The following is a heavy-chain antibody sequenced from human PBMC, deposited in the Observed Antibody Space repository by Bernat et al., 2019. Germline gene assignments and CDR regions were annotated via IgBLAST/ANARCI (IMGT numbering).Heavy chain of an antibody. CDR2: ISSSSSYI. CDR3: ARSGYDGRVADY. CDR1: GFTFSSYS. J-gene: IGHJ4*02. D-gene: IGHD5-12*01. V-gene: IGHV3-21*01. Sequence: EVQLVESGGGLVKPGGSLRLSCAASGFTFSSYSMNWVRQAPGKGLEWVSSISSSSSYIYYADSVKGRFTISRDNAKNSLYLQMNSLRAEDTAVYYFARSGYDGRVADYWGQGTLVTVSS.